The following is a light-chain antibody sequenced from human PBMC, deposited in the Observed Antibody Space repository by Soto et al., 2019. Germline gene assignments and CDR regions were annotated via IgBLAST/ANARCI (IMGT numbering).Light chain of an antibody. CDR2: EVS. CDR3: SSYTVSSILL. CDR1: SSDVGANHY. J-gene: IGLJ3*02. V-gene: IGLV2-14*01. Sequence: QSVLTQPASVSGSPGQSITISCTGTSSDVGANHYVSWYQHHPGKVPKLIIYEVSNRPSGVSTRFSASKSDNTASLTISGLQAEDEADYYCSSYTVSSILLFGGGTKVTVL.